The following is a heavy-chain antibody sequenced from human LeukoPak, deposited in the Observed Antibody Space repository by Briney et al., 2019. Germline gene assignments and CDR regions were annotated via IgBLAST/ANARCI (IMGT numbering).Heavy chain of an antibody. D-gene: IGHD3-10*01. J-gene: IGHJ4*02. CDR1: GGSISSYY. V-gene: IGHV4-59*01. CDR2: IFYSGYT. Sequence: SETLSLTCTVSGGSISSYYWGWIRQPPGKGLEWIGNIFYSGYTKYNPSLKSRVTISVDTSKNQFSLKLSSVTAADTAVYYCARGVRVRGVIIARDGYYFDYWGQGTLVTVSS. CDR3: ARGVRVRGVIIARDGYYFDY.